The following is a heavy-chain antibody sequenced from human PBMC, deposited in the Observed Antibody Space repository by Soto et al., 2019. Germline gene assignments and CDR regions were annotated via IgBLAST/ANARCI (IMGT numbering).Heavy chain of an antibody. CDR1: GGSISSYY. CDR3: ASLAAAGYYFDY. J-gene: IGHJ4*02. D-gene: IGHD6-13*01. Sequence: QVQLQESGPGLVKPSETLSLTCTVSGGSISSYYWSWIRQPPGKGLEWIGYIYYSGSTNYNPSLKSRVTISVDTSKNQFSLKLSSVTAADTAVYYGASLAAAGYYFDYWGQGTLVTVSS. CDR2: IYYSGST. V-gene: IGHV4-59*01.